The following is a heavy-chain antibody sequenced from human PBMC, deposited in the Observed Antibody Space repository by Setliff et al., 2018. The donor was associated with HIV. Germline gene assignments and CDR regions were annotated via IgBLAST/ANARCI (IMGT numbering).Heavy chain of an antibody. D-gene: IGHD6-13*01. V-gene: IGHV4-4*08. J-gene: IGHJ4*02. CDR1: GGSVSNYY. CDR3: ARETSSSWFDY. CDR2: ISSSGRT. Sequence: SETLSLTCTVSGGSVSNYYWSWIRQPPGKGLEWIGYISSSGRTSYNPSLKSRVTMSLDTSKNQYSLKVNSVTAADTAVYYCARETSSSWFDYWGQGSLVTVSS.